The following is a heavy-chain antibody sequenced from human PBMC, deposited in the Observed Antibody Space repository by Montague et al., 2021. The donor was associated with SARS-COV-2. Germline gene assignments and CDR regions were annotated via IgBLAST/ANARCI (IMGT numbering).Heavy chain of an antibody. D-gene: IGHD3-9*01. CDR2: IYYSGST. Sequence: SETLSLTCTVSGGSISSSSYYWGWIRQPPGKGLEWIGSIYYSGSTYYNPSLKSRVTISVDTSKNQFSLKLSSVTAADTAVYYCARLSNTGYPPLYYSCGMDVWGQGTTVTVSS. J-gene: IGHJ6*02. V-gene: IGHV4-39*01. CDR3: ARLSNTGYPPLYYSCGMDV. CDR1: GGSISSSSYY.